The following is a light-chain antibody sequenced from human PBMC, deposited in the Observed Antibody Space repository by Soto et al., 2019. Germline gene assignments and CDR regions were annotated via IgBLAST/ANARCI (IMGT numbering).Light chain of an antibody. CDR2: DVS. CDR3: GSYASSSTLYV. V-gene: IGLV2-14*01. CDR1: SSEVGGYNY. Sequence: QSVLTQPASVSGSPGQSITISCTGTSSEVGGYNYVSWYQQHSGKAPKLMIYDVSNRPSGVSIRFSGSKSGNTASLTISGLQAEDEADYYCGSYASSSTLYVFGTGTKVTVL. J-gene: IGLJ1*01.